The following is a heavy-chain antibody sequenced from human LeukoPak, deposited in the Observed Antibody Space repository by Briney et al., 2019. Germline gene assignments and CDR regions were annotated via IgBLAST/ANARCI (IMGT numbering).Heavy chain of an antibody. D-gene: IGHD3-22*01. CDR1: GGSISSSRYY. J-gene: IGHJ3*02. V-gene: IGHV4-39*01. CDR3: ATLSYYYDSSGYPFDI. CDR2: IYYSGST. Sequence: PSETLSLTCTVSGGSISSSRYYWGWIRQPPGKGLEWIGSIYYSGSTYYNPSLKSRVTISVDTSKNQFSLKLSSVTAADTAVYYCATLSYYYDSSGYPFDIWGQGTMVTVSS.